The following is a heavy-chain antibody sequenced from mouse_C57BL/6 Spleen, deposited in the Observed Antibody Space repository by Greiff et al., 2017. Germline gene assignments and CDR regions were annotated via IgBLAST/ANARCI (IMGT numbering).Heavy chain of an antibody. J-gene: IGHJ3*01. Sequence: QVKLQQLGAELVMPGASVKLSCKALGYTFPSYWMHWVKQRPGQGLEWIGEFDPSVSYTNYNQKFKGKSNLTVDKSSSTSYMQLSSLTSEDSAVYYCARSVNDYDDGSWFAYWGQGTLVTVSA. D-gene: IGHD2-4*01. V-gene: IGHV1-69*01. CDR3: ARSVNDYDDGSWFAY. CDR2: FDPSVSYT. CDR1: GYTFPSYW.